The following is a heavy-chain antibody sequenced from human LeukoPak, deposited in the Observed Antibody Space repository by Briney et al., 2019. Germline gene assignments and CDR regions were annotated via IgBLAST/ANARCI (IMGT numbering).Heavy chain of an antibody. Sequence: ASVKVSCKASGYTFTSYDFNWVRQATGQGLEWMGWMSPNSGDTGYAQKFQGRVTMTSDSSISTAYMELSSLRSEDTAIYYCVRTPPNWGFDYWGQGTLVTVSS. V-gene: IGHV1-8*01. CDR1: GYTFTSYD. D-gene: IGHD7-27*01. CDR2: MSPNSGDT. J-gene: IGHJ4*02. CDR3: VRTPPNWGFDY.